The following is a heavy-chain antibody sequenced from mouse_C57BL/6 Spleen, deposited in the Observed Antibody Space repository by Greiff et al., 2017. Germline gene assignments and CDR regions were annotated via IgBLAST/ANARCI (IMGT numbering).Heavy chain of an antibody. J-gene: IGHJ1*03. CDR3: ARAPGGDVGWYFDV. Sequence: EVQLVESGGGLVKPGGSLKLSCAASGFTFSSYAMSWVRQTPEKRLEWVATISDGGSYTYYPDNVKGRFTISRDNAKNNLYLQMSHLKSEDTAMYYCARAPGGDVGWYFDVWGTGTTVTVSS. CDR1: GFTFSSYA. V-gene: IGHV5-4*01. CDR2: ISDGGSYT.